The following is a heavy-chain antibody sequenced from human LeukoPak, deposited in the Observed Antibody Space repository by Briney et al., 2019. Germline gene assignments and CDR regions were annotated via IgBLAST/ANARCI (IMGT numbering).Heavy chain of an antibody. V-gene: IGHV3-30-3*01. CDR3: ARELTGYSYEN. D-gene: IGHD5-18*01. J-gene: IGHJ4*02. CDR1: GFTFSSYA. Sequence: GGSLRLSCAASGFTFSSYAMHWVRQAPGKGLEWVAVISYDGSNKYYADSVKGRFTISRDNSKNTLYLQMNSLRAEDTAVYYCARELTGYSYENWGQGTLVTVSS. CDR2: ISYDGSNK.